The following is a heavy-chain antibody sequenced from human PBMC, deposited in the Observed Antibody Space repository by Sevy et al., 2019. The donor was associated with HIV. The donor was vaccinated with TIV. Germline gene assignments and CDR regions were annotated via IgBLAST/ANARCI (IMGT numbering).Heavy chain of an antibody. D-gene: IGHD3-16*01. Sequence: SETLSLSCSVSGGSVSSGTYYWSWIRQPPGKGLEWTGHIYKTGSTNYKLSLQSRVTISVDTSTNQFSLRLRSVTAAETAVYYCARVPRGQLWYSGSLGGYYYHMDVWGKGTTVTVSS. CDR2: IYKTGST. J-gene: IGHJ6*03. CDR3: ARVPRGQLWYSGSLGGYYYHMDV. V-gene: IGHV4-61*01. CDR1: GGSVSSGTYY.